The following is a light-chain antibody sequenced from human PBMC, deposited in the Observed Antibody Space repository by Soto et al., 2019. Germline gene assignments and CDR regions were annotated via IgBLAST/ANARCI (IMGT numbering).Light chain of an antibody. V-gene: IGKV3D-15*01. CDR3: QQYNNWPQT. J-gene: IGKJ1*01. Sequence: PGTLSLSPGERATLSCRASQSVNSTFLAWYQQKPGQAPRLLIYSASSRATGIPARFSGSGSGTDLTLTISSLQSEDFAEYHCQQYNNWPQTFGQGTKVDIK. CDR2: SAS. CDR1: QSVNST.